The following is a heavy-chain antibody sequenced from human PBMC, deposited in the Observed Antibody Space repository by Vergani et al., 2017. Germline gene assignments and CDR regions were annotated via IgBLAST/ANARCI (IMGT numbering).Heavy chain of an antibody. CDR1: GYSISSGYY. Sequence: QVQLQESGPGLVKPSETLSLTCTVSGYSISSGYYWGWIRQPPGKGLEWIGSIYHSGSTSYNPSLKSRVTISVDTSKNQFSLKLSSVTAADTAVYYCARVPKPLWFGELDGMDVWGQGTTVTVSS. CDR3: ARVPKPLWFGELDGMDV. CDR2: IYHSGST. D-gene: IGHD3-10*01. J-gene: IGHJ6*02. V-gene: IGHV4-38-2*02.